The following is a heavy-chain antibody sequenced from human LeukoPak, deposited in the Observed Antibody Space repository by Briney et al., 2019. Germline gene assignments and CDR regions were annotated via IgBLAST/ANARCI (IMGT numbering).Heavy chain of an antibody. CDR1: GGSISSYY. D-gene: IGHD3-22*01. J-gene: IGHJ6*03. CDR3: ARAGKNYYDSSGSYHYYYYMDV. Sequence: SETLSLTCTVSGGSISSYYWSWIRQPPGKGLEWIGYIYYSGSTNYNPSLKSRVTISVDTSKNQCSLKLSSVTAADTAVYYCARAGKNYYDSSGSYHYYYYMDVWGKGTTVTVSS. V-gene: IGHV4-59*01. CDR2: IYYSGST.